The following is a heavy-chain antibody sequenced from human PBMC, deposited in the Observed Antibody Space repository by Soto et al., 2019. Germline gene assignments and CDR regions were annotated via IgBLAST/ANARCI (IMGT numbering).Heavy chain of an antibody. CDR1: GGSVSSGTYY. CDR3: ARGGPGPRYY. V-gene: IGHV4-61*01. J-gene: IGHJ4*02. Sequence: SETLSLTCTVSGGSVSSGTYYWSWIRQPPGKGLEWIGYIYYTGSTNYNPSLKHRANISIDTPKNQFSLKLSSVTAADTAVYYCARGGPGPRYYWGQGTLVTVSS. CDR2: IYYTGST.